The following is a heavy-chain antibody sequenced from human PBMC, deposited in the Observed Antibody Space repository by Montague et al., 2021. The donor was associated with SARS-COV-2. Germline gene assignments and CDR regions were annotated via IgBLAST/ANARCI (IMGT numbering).Heavy chain of an antibody. Sequence: SETLSLTCTVSGGSIGSYYWSWIRQPPGKGLEWIGYIYYSGSTNYNPSLKRRVTISVDTSKNQFSLKLSSVTAADTAVYYCARGSGWMGNAFDIWGQGTMVTVSS. J-gene: IGHJ3*02. V-gene: IGHV4-59*01. CDR1: GGSIGSYY. CDR3: ARGSGWMGNAFDI. D-gene: IGHD6-19*01. CDR2: IYYSGST.